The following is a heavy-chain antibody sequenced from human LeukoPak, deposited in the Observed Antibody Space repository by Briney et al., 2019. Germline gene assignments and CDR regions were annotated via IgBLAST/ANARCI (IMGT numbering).Heavy chain of an antibody. J-gene: IGHJ4*02. CDR2: IYYSGST. V-gene: IGHV4-59*01. CDR3: ARGGVISYYFDY. D-gene: IGHD3-16*02. Sequence: PSETLSLTCTVYGGSISSYYWSWIRQPPGKGLEWIGYIYYSGSTNYNPSLKSRVTISVDTSKNQFSLKLSSVTAADTAVYYCARGGVISYYFDYWGQGTLVTVSS. CDR1: GGSISSYY.